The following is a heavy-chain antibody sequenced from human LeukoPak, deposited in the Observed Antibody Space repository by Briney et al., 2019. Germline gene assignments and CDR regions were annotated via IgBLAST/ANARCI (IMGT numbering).Heavy chain of an antibody. D-gene: IGHD3-10*02. V-gene: IGHV3-64*01. J-gene: IGHJ6*04. Sequence: GGSLRLSCAASGFIVSSYSMRWVRQAPGKGLEFVSAISANGRNTYYASSVKGRFTISRDNSKNTLYLQMGSLRAEDTAVYYCAELGITMIGGVWGKGTTVTISS. CDR2: ISANGRNT. CDR1: GFIVSSYS. CDR3: AELGITMIGGV.